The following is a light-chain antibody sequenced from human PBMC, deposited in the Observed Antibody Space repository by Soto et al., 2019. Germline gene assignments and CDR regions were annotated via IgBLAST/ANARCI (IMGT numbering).Light chain of an antibody. CDR3: LQHNSYPRT. Sequence: EIVMTQSPATLSMSPGERATLSCRASQGIGSTLAWYQQKPGQTPRLLIYGASTRATGVPARFSGGGSGTEFTLTINSLQSEDFAVYYCLQHNSYPRTFGQGTKVEIK. CDR1: QGIGST. V-gene: IGKV3-15*01. CDR2: GAS. J-gene: IGKJ1*01.